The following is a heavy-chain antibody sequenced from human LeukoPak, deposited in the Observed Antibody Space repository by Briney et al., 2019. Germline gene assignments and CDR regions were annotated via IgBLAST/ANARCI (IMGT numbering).Heavy chain of an antibody. CDR1: GGSISGYY. V-gene: IGHV4-59*01. Sequence: SETLSLTCTVSGGSISGYYWSWIRQPPGKGLEWIGYIYYSGSTNYNPSLKSRVTISVDKSKNQFSLKLSSVTAADTAVYYCARVGYDFWSGYPYYFDYWGQGTLVTVSS. CDR3: ARVGYDFWSGYPYYFDY. J-gene: IGHJ4*02. D-gene: IGHD3-3*01. CDR2: IYYSGST.